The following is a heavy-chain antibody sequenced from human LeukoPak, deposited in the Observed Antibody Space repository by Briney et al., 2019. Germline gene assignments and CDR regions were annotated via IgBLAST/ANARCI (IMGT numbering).Heavy chain of an antibody. V-gene: IGHV4-59*01. CDR1: GGSISSYY. J-gene: IGHJ4*02. CDR3: ARDGSYSSSWYFNGLDY. CDR2: IYYSGST. Sequence: SETLSLTCTVSGGSISSYYWSWIRQPPGKGLEWIGYIYYSGSTNYNPSLKSRVTISVDTSKNQFSLKLSSVTAADTAVYYCARDGSYSSSWYFNGLDYWGQGTLDTVSS. D-gene: IGHD6-13*01.